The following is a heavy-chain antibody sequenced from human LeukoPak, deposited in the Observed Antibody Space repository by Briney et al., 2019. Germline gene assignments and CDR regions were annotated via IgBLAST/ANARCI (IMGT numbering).Heavy chain of an antibody. Sequence: SETLSLTCTVSGGSISNYYWSWIRQPAGKGLEWIGRIYTSGSTNYNPSLKSRVTMSVDTSKNQFSLKLSSVTAADTAVYYCARDRPHYSSSWYYGMDVWGQGTTVTVSS. CDR3: ARDRPHYSSSWYYGMDV. V-gene: IGHV4-4*07. J-gene: IGHJ6*02. CDR1: GGSISNYY. D-gene: IGHD6-13*01. CDR2: IYTSGST.